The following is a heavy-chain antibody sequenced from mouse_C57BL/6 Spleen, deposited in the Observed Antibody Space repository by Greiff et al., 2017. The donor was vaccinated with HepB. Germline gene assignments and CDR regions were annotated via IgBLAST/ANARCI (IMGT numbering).Heavy chain of an antibody. Sequence: QVQLKESGAELVRPGASVKLSCKASGYTFTDYYINWVKQRPGQGLEWIARIYPGSGNTYYNEKFKGKATLTAEKSSSTAYMQLSSLTSEDSAVYFCARDGAMDYWGQGTSVTVSS. V-gene: IGHV1-76*01. CDR1: GYTFTDYY. CDR3: ARDGAMDY. CDR2: IYPGSGNT. J-gene: IGHJ4*01. D-gene: IGHD2-3*01.